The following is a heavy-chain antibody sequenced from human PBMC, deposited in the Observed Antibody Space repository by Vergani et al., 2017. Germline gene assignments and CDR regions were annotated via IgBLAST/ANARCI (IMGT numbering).Heavy chain of an antibody. CDR2: ISSSGSTI. CDR3: AREIYQLRTFDY. CDR1: GFTFIMHA. V-gene: IGHV3-48*04. Sequence: EVQLLESGGDLVQPGGSLRLSCAASGFTFIMHAMSWVRQAPGKGLEWVSYISSSGSTIYYADSVKGRFTISRDNAKNSLYLQMNSLRAEDTAVYYCAREIYQLRTFDYWGQGTLVTVSS. J-gene: IGHJ4*02. D-gene: IGHD2-2*01.